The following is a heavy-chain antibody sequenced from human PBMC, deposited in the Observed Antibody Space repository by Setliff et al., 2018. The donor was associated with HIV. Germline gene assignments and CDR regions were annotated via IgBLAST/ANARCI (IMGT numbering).Heavy chain of an antibody. Sequence: PSETLSLTCTVSGGSISSGDYYWTWIRQPAGKGLQWIGRIHTSGNTNYNPSLKSRVTISVDTSKSQFSLKLSSLTAADTAVYYCARNSQKGIQPLLLASWGPGTLVTVSS. D-gene: IGHD1-1*01. J-gene: IGHJ4*02. CDR1: GGSISSGDYY. V-gene: IGHV4-61*02. CDR3: ARNSQKGIQPLLLAS. CDR2: IHTSGNT.